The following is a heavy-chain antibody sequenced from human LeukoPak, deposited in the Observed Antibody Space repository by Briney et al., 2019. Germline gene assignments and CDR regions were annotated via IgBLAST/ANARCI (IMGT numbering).Heavy chain of an antibody. CDR2: ISGSGGTT. J-gene: IGHJ1*01. CDR1: GFTFSNYA. Sequence: PGGSLRLSCAASGFTFSNYAMSWVRQAPGKGLEWVSAISGSGGTTYYADSVKGRFTISRDNSKNTLYLQMNSLRAEDTAIYYCAKDLDGHIVVVTARFQHWGQGTLVTVSS. D-gene: IGHD2-21*02. V-gene: IGHV3-23*01. CDR3: AKDLDGHIVVVTARFQH.